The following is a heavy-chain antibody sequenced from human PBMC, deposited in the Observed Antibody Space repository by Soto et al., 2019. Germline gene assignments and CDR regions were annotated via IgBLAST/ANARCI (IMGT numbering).Heavy chain of an antibody. CDR2: IRSKANNYAT. D-gene: IGHD4-17*01. J-gene: IGHJ4*02. Sequence: LRLSCAASGFTFSDSAMHWVRQASGKGLEWVGRIRSKANNYATAYAASVKGRFTISRDDSKNTAYLQMNSLKTEDTAVYYCTRVSWDYGDLDSWGRGTLVTVSS. CDR1: GFTFSDSA. V-gene: IGHV3-73*01. CDR3: TRVSWDYGDLDS.